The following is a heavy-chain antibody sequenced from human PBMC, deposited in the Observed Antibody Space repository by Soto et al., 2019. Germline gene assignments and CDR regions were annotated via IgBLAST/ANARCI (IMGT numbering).Heavy chain of an antibody. Sequence: GGSLVLSCAASGFTFKNNPMSGLRQAPGKGLEWVSAGGTDDRTYYADAVKGRFAVSRDISKNALFLQMNSLRAEDTAIYYCAREKYTSNWSSFDYWGQGTLVTVSS. J-gene: IGHJ4*02. V-gene: IGHV3-23*01. D-gene: IGHD6-13*01. CDR3: AREKYTSNWSSFDY. CDR2: GGTDDRT. CDR1: GFTFKNNP.